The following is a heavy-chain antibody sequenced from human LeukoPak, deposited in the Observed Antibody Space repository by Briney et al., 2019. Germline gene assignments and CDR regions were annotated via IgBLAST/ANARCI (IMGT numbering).Heavy chain of an antibody. CDR3: ARVDTVMAYYFDL. Sequence: SETLSLTCTVSGGSISNYYWNWLRQSPGKGLEWIGYIYYSGSTNYNPSLKSRVTMSLDTSKNQFSLRPTSVTAADTAVYYCARVDTVMAYYFDLWGQGTLVTVSS. CDR2: IYYSGST. J-gene: IGHJ4*02. V-gene: IGHV4-59*01. D-gene: IGHD5-18*01. CDR1: GGSISNYY.